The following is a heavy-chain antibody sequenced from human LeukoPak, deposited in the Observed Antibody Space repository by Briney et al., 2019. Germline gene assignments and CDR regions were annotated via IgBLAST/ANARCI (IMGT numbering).Heavy chain of an antibody. V-gene: IGHV3-23*01. CDR1: GFTFSSYA. D-gene: IGHD5-12*01. CDR3: AKVPGGDSGYERPDY. J-gene: IGHJ4*02. CDR2: ISGSGTST. Sequence: GGSLRLSCAASGFTFSSYAMSWVRQAPGKGLEWVSAISGSGTSTYYAASVKGRVTISRDNFKNTLYLQMNSLRAEDTAVYHCAKVPGGDSGYERPDYWGQGTLVTVSS.